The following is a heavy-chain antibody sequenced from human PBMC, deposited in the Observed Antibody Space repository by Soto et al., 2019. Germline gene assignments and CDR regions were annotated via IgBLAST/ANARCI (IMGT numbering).Heavy chain of an antibody. J-gene: IGHJ3*02. CDR3: ARNSYYYDSSGYYYPDAFDI. Sequence: VQLQESGPGLVKPSQTLSLTCTVSGGSISSGDYYWSWIRQPPGKGLEWIGYIYYSGSTYYNPSLKGRVTLSVDTAKNQFSLKLSSVTAADTAVYYCARNSYYYDSSGYYYPDAFDIWGQGTMVTVSS. CDR1: GGSISSGDYY. V-gene: IGHV4-30-4*01. D-gene: IGHD3-22*01. CDR2: IYYSGST.